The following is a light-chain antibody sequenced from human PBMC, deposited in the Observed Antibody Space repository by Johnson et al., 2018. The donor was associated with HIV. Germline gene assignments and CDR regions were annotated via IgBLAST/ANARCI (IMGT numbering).Light chain of an antibody. V-gene: IGLV1-51*01. Sequence: QSVLTQPPSVSAAPGQKVTISCSGIGSNIGDNYVSWYQHLPGTAPRLLIYDNNKRPSGIPDRFSGSKSGTSATLGITGLQTGDEADYYCDTWDSSLSWVFGTGNKVTVL. CDR2: DNN. CDR3: DTWDSSLSWV. J-gene: IGLJ1*01. CDR1: GSNIGDNY.